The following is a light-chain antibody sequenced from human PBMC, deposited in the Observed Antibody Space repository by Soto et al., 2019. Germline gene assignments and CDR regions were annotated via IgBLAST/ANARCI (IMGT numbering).Light chain of an antibody. V-gene: IGKV3-20*01. CDR1: QTVSSGF. CDR2: GAS. Sequence: EIVLTQSPGTLSLSPGESATVSCRASQTVSSGFLAWYQQKVGQAPRLLIYGASTRATGIPDRFSGSGSGTDFTLTIDRLEPEDFAVYYCHQYYSSPTTFGGGTKVDIK. J-gene: IGKJ4*01. CDR3: HQYYSSPTT.